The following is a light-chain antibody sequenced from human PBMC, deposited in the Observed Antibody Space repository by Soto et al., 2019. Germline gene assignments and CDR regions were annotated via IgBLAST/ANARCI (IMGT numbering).Light chain of an antibody. V-gene: IGKV3-11*01. CDR3: HQRVDWPLT. CDR1: ENVNTY. CDR2: DSS. J-gene: IGKJ4*01. Sequence: ETVLTQSPATLSLSPGERATLSCRASENVNTYLAWLQQKSGQAPRLLIYDSSPRATGTPDRFSGSGSGADFTLTISRFEPEDFATYYWHQRVDWPLTFGGGTRVQI.